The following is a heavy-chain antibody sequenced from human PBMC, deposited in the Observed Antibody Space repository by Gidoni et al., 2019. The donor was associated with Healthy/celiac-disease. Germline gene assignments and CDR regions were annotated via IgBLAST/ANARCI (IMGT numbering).Heavy chain of an antibody. CDR1: GGTFSSYA. CDR3: AKSRAVAGINWFDP. V-gene: IGHV1-69*01. CDR2: IIPIFGTA. D-gene: IGHD6-19*01. Sequence: QVQLVQSGAEVKKPGASVKVSCKASGGTFSSYAISWVRQAPGQGLEWMGGIIPIFGTANYAQKSQGRVTITADESTSTAYMELSSLRSEDTAVYYCAKSRAVAGINWFDPWGQGTLVTVSS. J-gene: IGHJ5*02.